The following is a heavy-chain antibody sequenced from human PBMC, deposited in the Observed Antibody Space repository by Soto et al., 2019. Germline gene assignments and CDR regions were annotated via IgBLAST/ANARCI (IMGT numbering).Heavy chain of an antibody. J-gene: IGHJ3*02. CDR3: AKFYCISTMCHAPAAKSPGGFEI. Sequence: EPQLLESGGGLAHPGGSLRLSCGASGFTFSSYAMSWVRQAPGKGLEWVAAISGSGVSTYYADSVRGRSTISRDNSKKTLDLQMNSLRAEDTADYYCAKFYCISTMCHAPAAKSPGGFEIWGQGTLVTVSS. V-gene: IGHV3-23*01. D-gene: IGHD2-2*01. CDR2: ISGSGVST. CDR1: GFTFSSYA.